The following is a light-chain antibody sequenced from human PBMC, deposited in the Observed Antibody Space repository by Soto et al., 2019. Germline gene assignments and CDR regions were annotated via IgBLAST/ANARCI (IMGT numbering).Light chain of an antibody. CDR2: EGS. V-gene: IGLV2-23*01. Sequence: VLTQPASVSGSPGQSITISCTGTSSDVGSYNLVSWYQQHPGKAPKLMIYEGSKRPSGVSNRFSGSKSGNTASLTISGLQAEDEADYYCCSYAGSSTFYVFGTGTKVT. J-gene: IGLJ1*01. CDR1: SSDVGSYNL. CDR3: CSYAGSSTFYV.